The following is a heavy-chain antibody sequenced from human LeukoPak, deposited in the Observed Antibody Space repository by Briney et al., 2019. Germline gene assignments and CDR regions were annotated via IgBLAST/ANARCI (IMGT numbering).Heavy chain of an antibody. D-gene: IGHD6-19*01. V-gene: IGHV1-69*13. Sequence: SVKVSCKASGGTFSSYAISWVRQAPGQGLEWMGGIIPIFGTANYAQKFQGRVTITADVSTSTAYMELSSLRSEDTAVYYCATRGSSGWYYFDYWGQGTLVTVSS. J-gene: IGHJ4*02. CDR3: ATRGSSGWYYFDY. CDR2: IIPIFGTA. CDR1: GGTFSSYA.